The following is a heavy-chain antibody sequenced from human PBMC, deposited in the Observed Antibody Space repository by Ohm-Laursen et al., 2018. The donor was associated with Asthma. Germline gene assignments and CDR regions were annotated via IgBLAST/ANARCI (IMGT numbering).Heavy chain of an antibody. V-gene: IGHV1-8*02. CDR3: ARNYGSGSLP. D-gene: IGHD3-10*01. CDR2: MNPNSGNT. J-gene: IGHJ5*02. CDR1: GGTFSSYA. Sequence: ATVKISCKASGGTFSSYAINWVRQATGQGLEWMGWMNPNSGNTGYAQKFQGRVTMTRNTSISTAYMELSSLRSEDTAVYYCARNYGSGSLPWGQGTLVTVSS.